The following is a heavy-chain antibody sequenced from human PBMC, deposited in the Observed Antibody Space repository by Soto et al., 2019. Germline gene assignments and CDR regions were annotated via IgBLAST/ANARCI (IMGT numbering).Heavy chain of an antibody. Sequence: GGSLRLSCAASGFTFSSYAMGWVRQAPGKGLEWVSATSRLGGSTYYADSVKGRFTISRDNSKNTLYLQMNSLRADDTAVYYCAKNRDGYYYSYFDYWGQGTLVTVSS. V-gene: IGHV3-23*01. CDR2: TSRLGGST. CDR1: GFTFSSYA. CDR3: AKNRDGYYYSYFDY. D-gene: IGHD3-22*01. J-gene: IGHJ4*02.